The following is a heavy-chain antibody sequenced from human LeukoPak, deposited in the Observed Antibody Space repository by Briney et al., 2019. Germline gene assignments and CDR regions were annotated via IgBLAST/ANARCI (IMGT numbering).Heavy chain of an antibody. CDR2: IRKSGGST. J-gene: IGHJ4*02. CDR1: GFSFSHYA. V-gene: IGHV3-23*01. Sequence: LPGGSLRLSCVASGFSFSHYAMSWVRQAPGKGLEWVSAIRKSGGSTFYADSVKGRFTISRDNSKTTVFLQMNSLRDDDTAVYYCAKDRAPMVTVVDSWGQGTLVTVSS. CDR3: AKDRAPMVTVVDS. D-gene: IGHD5-18*01.